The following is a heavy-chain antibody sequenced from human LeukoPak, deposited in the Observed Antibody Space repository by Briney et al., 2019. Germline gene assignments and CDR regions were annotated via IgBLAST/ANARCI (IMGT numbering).Heavy chain of an antibody. D-gene: IGHD6-19*01. V-gene: IGHV4-34*01. CDR2: INHSGST. CDR3: ARESSSGSYYYYYYYMDV. J-gene: IGHJ6*03. CDR1: GGSFSGYY. Sequence: SETLSLTCAVYGGSFSGYYWSWIRQPPGKGLEWIGEINHSGSTNYNPSLKSRVTISVDTSKNQFSLKLSSVTAADTAVYYCARESSSGSYYYYYYYMDVWGKGTTVTVSS.